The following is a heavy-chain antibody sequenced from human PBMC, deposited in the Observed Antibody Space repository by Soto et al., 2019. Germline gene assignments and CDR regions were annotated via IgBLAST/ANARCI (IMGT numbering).Heavy chain of an antibody. Sequence: SVKFPCKASGGTFSSYAISWVRPAPGQGLEWMGGIIPIFGTANYAQKFQGRVTITADKSTSTAYMELSSLRSEDTAVYYCAGQYGHYDILTGYYVWDYYYYGMDVWGQGTTVTVSS. CDR2: IIPIFGTA. CDR3: AGQYGHYDILTGYYVWDYYYYGMDV. D-gene: IGHD3-9*01. V-gene: IGHV1-69*06. J-gene: IGHJ6*02. CDR1: GGTFSSYA.